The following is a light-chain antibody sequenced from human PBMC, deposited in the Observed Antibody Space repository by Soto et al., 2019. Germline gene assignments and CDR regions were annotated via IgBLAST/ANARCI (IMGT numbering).Light chain of an antibody. Sequence: ALTQPASVSESPGQSITISCTGTSSDVGGYNYVSWYQQHPGKAPKFMIYDVSNRPSGVSNRFSGSKSGNTASLTISGLQAEDEADYYCSSYTTSNTRQIVFGTGTKVTVL. CDR2: DVS. V-gene: IGLV2-14*01. CDR1: SSDVGGYNY. J-gene: IGLJ1*01. CDR3: SSYTTSNTRQIV.